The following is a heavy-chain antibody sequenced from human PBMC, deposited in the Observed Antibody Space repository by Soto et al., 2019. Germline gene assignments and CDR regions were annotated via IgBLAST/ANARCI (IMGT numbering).Heavy chain of an antibody. Sequence: QVQLVESGGGVVQPGRSLRLSCAASGFTFSSYGMHWVRQAPGKGLEWVAVISYDGSNKYYADSVKGRFTISRDNSKNTLYLQMNRLRGEDTAVYYCAKDRRVGVTTFSYYGMDVWGQGTTVTVSS. D-gene: IGHD2-21*02. CDR3: AKDRRVGVTTFSYYGMDV. J-gene: IGHJ6*02. CDR1: GFTFSSYG. CDR2: ISYDGSNK. V-gene: IGHV3-30*18.